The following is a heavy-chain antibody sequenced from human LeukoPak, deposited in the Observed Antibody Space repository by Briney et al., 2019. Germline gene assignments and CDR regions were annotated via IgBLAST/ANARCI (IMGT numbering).Heavy chain of an antibody. V-gene: IGHV3-21*01. D-gene: IGHD6-13*01. CDR1: GFTFSTYS. Sequence: GGSLRLSCAVSGFTFSTYSVNWVRQAPGKGLEWVSSISSSSTYIYYADSVKGRFTISRDNAKNSLYLQMSSLRAEDTAVYYCARDEGSSSWYGGLDYWGQGALVTVSS. CDR3: ARDEGSSSWYGGLDY. CDR2: ISSSSTYI. J-gene: IGHJ4*02.